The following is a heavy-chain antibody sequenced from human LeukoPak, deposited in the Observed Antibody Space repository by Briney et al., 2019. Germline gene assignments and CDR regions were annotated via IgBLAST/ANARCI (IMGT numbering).Heavy chain of an antibody. V-gene: IGHV3-30*02. D-gene: IGHD3-22*01. J-gene: IGHJ3*02. CDR1: GFSFSVFW. Sequence: PGGSLRLSCAASGFSFSVFWMHWVRQAPGKGLEWVAFIRYDGSNKYYADSVKGRFTISRDNSKNTLYLQMNSLRAEDTAVYYCAKEEGITMIVVVIPQGHAFDIWGQGTMVTVSS. CDR3: AKEEGITMIVVVIPQGHAFDI. CDR2: IRYDGSNK.